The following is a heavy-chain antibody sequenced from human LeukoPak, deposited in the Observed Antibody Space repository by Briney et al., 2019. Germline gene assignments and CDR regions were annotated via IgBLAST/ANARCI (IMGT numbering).Heavy chain of an antibody. CDR1: GFTFSSYS. Sequence: GGSLRLSCAASGFTFSSYSMNWVRQAPGKGLEWVSYISSSSSTIYYADSVKGRFTISRDNAKNSLYLRMNSLRDEDTAVYYCARDLLGYPDYWGQGTLVTVSS. J-gene: IGHJ4*02. CDR2: ISSSSSTI. V-gene: IGHV3-48*02. CDR3: ARDLLGYPDY. D-gene: IGHD6-13*01.